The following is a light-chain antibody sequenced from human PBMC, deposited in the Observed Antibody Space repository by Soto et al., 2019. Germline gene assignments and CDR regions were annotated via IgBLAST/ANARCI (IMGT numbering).Light chain of an antibody. CDR1: NIGNLD. CDR3: QVWDGSTDAV. CDR2: SDN. V-gene: IGLV3-21*04. Sequence: SYELTQPPSVSAAPGKTATITCGGNNIGNLDVHWYQQKPGQAPVLVIFSDNDRPSGIPDRFSGSNSGNTATLTISRVDAGDEANSYCQVWDGSTDAVFGGGTKLTVL. J-gene: IGLJ2*01.